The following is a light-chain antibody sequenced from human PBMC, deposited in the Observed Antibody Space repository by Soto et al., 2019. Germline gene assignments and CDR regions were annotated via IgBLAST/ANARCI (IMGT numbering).Light chain of an antibody. V-gene: IGLV4-69*01. J-gene: IGLJ3*02. Sequence: QSVLTQSPSASASLGASVKLTCTLSSGHISYAIAWHQQQPEKGPRYLMKLNSDGSHSKGDGIPDRFSGSRSGAERYLTISSLQSDDEADYYCQTWGTGILVFGGGTKLTVL. CDR3: QTWGTGILV. CDR1: SGHISYA. CDR2: LNSDGSH.